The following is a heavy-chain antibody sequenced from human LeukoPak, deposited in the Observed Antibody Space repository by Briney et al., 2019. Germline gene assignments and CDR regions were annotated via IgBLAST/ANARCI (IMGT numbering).Heavy chain of an antibody. D-gene: IGHD6-19*01. CDR1: GFTFSNYW. V-gene: IGHV3-74*01. CDR2: INPDGSKI. CDR3: AKGPIEVAGTYYYGMDV. J-gene: IGHJ6*02. Sequence: GGSLRLSCAASGFTFSNYWMHWVRQAPGKGLVWVSRINPDGSKINYADSVKGRFTISRDNAKNTLYLQMSSLRAEDTAVYYCAKGPIEVAGTYYYGMDVWGQGTTVTVSS.